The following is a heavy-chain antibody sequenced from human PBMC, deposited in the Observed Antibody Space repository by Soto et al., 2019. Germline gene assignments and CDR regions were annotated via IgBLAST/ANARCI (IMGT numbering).Heavy chain of an antibody. V-gene: IGHV4-4*07. CDR2: IYTSGNT. CDR3: ARGHGIYYYYGMDV. Sequence: PSETLSLTCTVSGGSISSYYWSWIRQPAGKGLEWIGRIYTSGNTYYNPSLKSRVTISVDTSKNQFSLKLSSVTPADTAVYYCARGHGIYYYYGMDVWRQGTTVAVSS. J-gene: IGHJ6*01. CDR1: GGSISSYY. D-gene: IGHD1-1*01.